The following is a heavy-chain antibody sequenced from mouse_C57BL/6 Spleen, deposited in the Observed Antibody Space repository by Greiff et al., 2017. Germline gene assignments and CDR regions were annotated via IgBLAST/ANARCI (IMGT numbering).Heavy chain of an antibody. CDR1: GYTFTDYE. CDR3: TRTGTFYAMDY. V-gene: IGHV1-15*01. J-gene: IGHJ4*01. D-gene: IGHD4-1*01. CDR2: IDPETGGT. Sequence: QVQLQQSGAELVRPGASVTLSCKASGYTFTDYEMHWVKQRPVHGLEWIGAIDPETGGTAYNQKFKGKAILTADKSSSPAYMELRSLTSEYSVVYDCTRTGTFYAMDYWGQGTSVTVSS.